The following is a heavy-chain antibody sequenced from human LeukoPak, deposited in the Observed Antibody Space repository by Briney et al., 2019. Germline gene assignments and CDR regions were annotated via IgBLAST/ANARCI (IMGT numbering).Heavy chain of an antibody. V-gene: IGHV4-59*01. Sequence: SDTLSLPCTVSAGSISSYYWRWIGQPPGKALEGFGCTYYSGRTNHNASLKNRVPLSVHTSKNQSSLKLSSVSAADTAVYYCARAPPGWGIAAAGLDYWGQGTLVTVSS. CDR1: AGSISSYY. CDR2: TYYSGRT. D-gene: IGHD6-13*01. CDR3: ARAPPGWGIAAAGLDY. J-gene: IGHJ4*02.